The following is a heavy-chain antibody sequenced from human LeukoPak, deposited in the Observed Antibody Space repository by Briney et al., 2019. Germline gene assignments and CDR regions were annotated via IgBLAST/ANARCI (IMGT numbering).Heavy chain of an antibody. V-gene: IGHV4-39*01. J-gene: IGHJ6*03. Sequence: SETLSLTCTVSGGSISSSSYYWGWIRQPPGKGLEWIGSIYYSGSTYYNPSLKSRVTISVDTSKNQFSLKLSSVTAADTAVYYCARHSWVPYDFWSVDYYYYMDVWGKGTPVTVSS. CDR1: GGSISSSSYY. CDR3: ARHSWVPYDFWSVDYYYYMDV. D-gene: IGHD3-3*01. CDR2: IYYSGST.